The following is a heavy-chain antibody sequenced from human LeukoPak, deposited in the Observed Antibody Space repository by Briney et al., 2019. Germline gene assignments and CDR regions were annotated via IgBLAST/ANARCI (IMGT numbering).Heavy chain of an antibody. CDR3: ARAPLGGYYFSHG. D-gene: IGHD3-3*01. CDR2: MNPNSGNT. CDR1: GYTLTSYD. Sequence: ASVKVSCKASGYTLTSYDINWVRQATGQGLEWMGWMNPNSGNTGYAQKFQGRVTITRNTSISTAYMELSSLRSEDTAVYYCARAPLGGYYFSHGWGQGTLVTVSS. J-gene: IGHJ4*02. V-gene: IGHV1-8*03.